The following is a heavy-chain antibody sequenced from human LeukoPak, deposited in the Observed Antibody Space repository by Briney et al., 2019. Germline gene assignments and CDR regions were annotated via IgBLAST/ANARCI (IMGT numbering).Heavy chain of an antibody. Sequence: GGSLRLPCAASGITVSYNFMSWVRQAPGKGLEWVSVIYSDSSADYADSVKGRFTISRDDAKNTLYLQMNSLRAGDTAVYYCARAPRPFDNSDYYFDYWGQGSLVTVSS. CDR1: GITVSYNF. J-gene: IGHJ4*02. D-gene: IGHD6-25*01. V-gene: IGHV3-53*01. CDR3: ARAPRPFDNSDYYFDY. CDR2: IYSDSSA.